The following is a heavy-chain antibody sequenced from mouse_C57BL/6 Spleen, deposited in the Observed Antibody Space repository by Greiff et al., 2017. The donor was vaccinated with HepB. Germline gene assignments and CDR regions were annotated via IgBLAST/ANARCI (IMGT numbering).Heavy chain of an antibody. Sequence: QVQLQQSGAELVKPGASVKISCKASGYAFSSYWMNWVKQRPGKGLEWIGQIYPGDGDTNYNGKFKGKATLTADKSSSTAYMQLSSLTSEDSAVYFCARPYYYGSSYGGGSYGYYAMDYWGQGTSVTVSS. D-gene: IGHD1-1*01. CDR2: IYPGDGDT. CDR1: GYAFSSYW. CDR3: ARPYYYGSSYGGGSYGYYAMDY. V-gene: IGHV1-80*01. J-gene: IGHJ4*01.